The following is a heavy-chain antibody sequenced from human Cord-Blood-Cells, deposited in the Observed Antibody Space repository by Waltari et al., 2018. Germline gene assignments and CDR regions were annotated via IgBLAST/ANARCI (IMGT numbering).Heavy chain of an antibody. J-gene: IGHJ5*02. CDR3: ARGLAAAPYLFDP. Sequence: QVQLQQWGAGLLKPSETLSLTCAVYGGSFSGYYWSWIRQPPGKGLEWIGEINHSGSTNYNPSLKSRVTISVDTSKTQFSLKLSSVTAADTAVYYCARGLAAAPYLFDPWGQGTLVTVSS. CDR1: GGSFSGYY. V-gene: IGHV4-34*01. D-gene: IGHD6-25*01. CDR2: INHSGST.